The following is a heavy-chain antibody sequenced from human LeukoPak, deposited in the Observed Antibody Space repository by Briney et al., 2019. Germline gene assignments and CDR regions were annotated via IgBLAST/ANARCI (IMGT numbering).Heavy chain of an antibody. CDR1: GGSFSGYY. D-gene: IGHD3-22*01. V-gene: IGHV4-34*01. CDR3: ARGARTNRITMIVVASDAFDI. CDR2: INHSGST. Sequence: SETLSLTCAVYGGSFSGYYWSWIRQPPGKGLEWIGEINHSGSTNYNPSLKSRVTISVDTSKNQFSLKLSSVTAADTAVYYCARGARTNRITMIVVASDAFDIWGQGTMVTVSS. J-gene: IGHJ3*02.